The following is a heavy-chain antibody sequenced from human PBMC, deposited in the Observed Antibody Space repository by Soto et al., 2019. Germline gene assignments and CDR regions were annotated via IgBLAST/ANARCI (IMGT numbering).Heavy chain of an antibody. J-gene: IGHJ4*02. Sequence: QLQLQESGSGLVKPSQTLSLTCAVSGGSISSGGYSWSWIRQPPGKGLEWIGYIYHSGGTYYNPYLRSRVTISVDRSKNQFALKLSSVTAADTAVYYCAGEGSSSWSFDYWGQGTLVTVSS. V-gene: IGHV4-30-2*01. CDR3: AGEGSSSWSFDY. D-gene: IGHD6-13*01. CDR2: IYHSGGT. CDR1: GGSISSGGYS.